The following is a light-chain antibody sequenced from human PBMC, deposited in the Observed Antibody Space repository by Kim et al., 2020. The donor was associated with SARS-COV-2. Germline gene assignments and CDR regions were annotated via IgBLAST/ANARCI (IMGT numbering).Light chain of an antibody. Sequence: GQASNMSCTGTSRDVGGYNVGAGDKQRPGRAAKLMIVDVSYRPSAVSNRFSGSKAGNTASLTISGLQAEDEADYYCSSYTISSTLVFGTGTKVTVL. CDR1: SRDVGGYNV. J-gene: IGLJ1*01. CDR2: DVS. CDR3: SSYTISSTLV. V-gene: IGLV2-14*03.